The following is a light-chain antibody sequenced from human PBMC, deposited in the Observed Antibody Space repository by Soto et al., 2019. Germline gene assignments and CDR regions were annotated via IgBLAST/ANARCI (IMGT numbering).Light chain of an antibody. CDR3: SSFTSANTWL. V-gene: IGLV2-14*01. Sequence: QSVLTQPASVSGSPGQSITISCTGTSSDVGGYNYVSWYQQHPGKVPKLMIYEVSNWPSGVSNRFSGSKSGNTASLTISGLQAEDDADYYCSSFTSANTWLFGGGTKLTVL. CDR1: SSDVGGYNY. CDR2: EVS. J-gene: IGLJ3*02.